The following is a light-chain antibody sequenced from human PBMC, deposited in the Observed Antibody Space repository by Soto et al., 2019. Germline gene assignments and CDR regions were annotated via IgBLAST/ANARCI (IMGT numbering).Light chain of an antibody. CDR3: QQYNSFPYT. CDR1: QSTSSW. Sequence: DIQMTQSPSTLSASVGDRVTITCRASQSTSSWLAWYQQKPGKAPKLLIYDASSLESGVPSRFSGSGSGTEFTLTISSLQPDDFATYCCQQYNSFPYTFGQGTQLDIK. CDR2: DAS. J-gene: IGKJ2*01. V-gene: IGKV1-5*01.